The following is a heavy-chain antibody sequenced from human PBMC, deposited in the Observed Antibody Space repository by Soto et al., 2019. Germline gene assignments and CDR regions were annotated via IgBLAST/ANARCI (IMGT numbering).Heavy chain of an antibody. CDR3: ARVDYGSVPTLYYYYYYMDV. D-gene: IGHD3-10*01. CDR2: INHSGST. Sequence: SETLSLTCAVYGGSFIGYYWSWIRQPPGKGLEWIGEINHSGSTDYNPSLKSRVTISVDTSKNQFSLKLSSVTAADTAVYYCARVDYGSVPTLYYYYYYMDVWGKGTTVTVSS. CDR1: GGSFIGYY. V-gene: IGHV4-34*01. J-gene: IGHJ6*03.